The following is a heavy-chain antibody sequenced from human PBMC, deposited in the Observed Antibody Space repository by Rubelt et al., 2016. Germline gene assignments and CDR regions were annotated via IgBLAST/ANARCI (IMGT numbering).Heavy chain of an antibody. Sequence: QVQLQESGPGLVKPSETLSLTCTVSGGSISSYYWSWIRQPPGKGLEWIGYIYYSGSTNYNPSLKSRFTISVDTSKNQFSLKLSSGTAADTAVYYCARSDIVVVPATNSPPNWFDPWGQGTLVTVSS. CDR3: ARSDIVVVPATNSPPNWFDP. CDR2: IYYSGST. V-gene: IGHV4-59*08. CDR1: GGSISSYY. J-gene: IGHJ5*02. D-gene: IGHD2-2*01.